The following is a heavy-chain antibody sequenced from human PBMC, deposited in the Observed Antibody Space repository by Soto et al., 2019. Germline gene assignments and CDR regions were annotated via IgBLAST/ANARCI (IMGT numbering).Heavy chain of an antibody. Sequence: VGSLRLSCAASQFSFSSYWMHWVRQVPGKGPAWVSRINHDGSKTEYADSVKGRFTISRDNTNNTLYLQMNSLRVEDTAMYYCVREPWGFSGTWYDYWGQGTLVTVSS. CDR2: INHDGSKT. CDR1: QFSFSSYW. V-gene: IGHV3-74*01. D-gene: IGHD6-13*01. J-gene: IGHJ4*02. CDR3: VREPWGFSGTWYDY.